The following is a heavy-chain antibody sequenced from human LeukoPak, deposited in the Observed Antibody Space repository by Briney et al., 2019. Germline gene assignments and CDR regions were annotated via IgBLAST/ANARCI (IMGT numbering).Heavy chain of an antibody. CDR2: ISYDGSNK. CDR3: AREGYGDYVPYYFDY. CDR1: GFTFSSYG. J-gene: IGHJ4*02. D-gene: IGHD4-17*01. V-gene: IGHV3-30*03. Sequence: GGSLRLSCAASGFTFSSYGMHWVRQAPGKGLEWVAVISYDGSNKYYADSVKGRFTISRDNSKNTLYLQMNSLRAEDTAVYYCAREGYGDYVPYYFDYWGQGTLVTVSS.